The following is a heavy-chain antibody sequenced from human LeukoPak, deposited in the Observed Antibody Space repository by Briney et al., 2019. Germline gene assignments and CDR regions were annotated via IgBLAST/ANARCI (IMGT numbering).Heavy chain of an antibody. J-gene: IGHJ4*02. Sequence: VASVKVSCKASGGTFSSYAISWVRQAPGQGLEWMGGIIPIFGTANYAQKFQGRVTITADESTSTAYMELSSLRSEDTAVYYCAREGRYCSSTSCYVGSGFDYWGQGTLVTVSS. CDR2: IIPIFGTA. V-gene: IGHV1-69*13. CDR3: AREGRYCSSTSCYVGSGFDY. D-gene: IGHD2-2*01. CDR1: GGTFSSYA.